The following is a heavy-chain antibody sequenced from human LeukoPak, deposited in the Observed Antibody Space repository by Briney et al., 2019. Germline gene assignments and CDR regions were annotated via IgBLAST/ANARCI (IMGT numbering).Heavy chain of an antibody. J-gene: IGHJ4*02. Sequence: PGGSLRLSCEGSGFTFSRYSMNWVRQAPGKGLEWLSYISGSDTTVYYAESVKGRFTISRDNAKNSLYLQMNSLRAEDTAVYYCAREQGGEWLVLSGEIPPWVDYWGQGTLVTVSS. CDR2: ISGSDTTV. CDR1: GFTFSRYS. V-gene: IGHV3-48*04. D-gene: IGHD6-19*01. CDR3: AREQGGEWLVLSGEIPPWVDY.